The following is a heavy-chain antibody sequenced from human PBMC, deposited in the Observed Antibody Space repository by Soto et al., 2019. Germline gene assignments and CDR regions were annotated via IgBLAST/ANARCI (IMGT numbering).Heavy chain of an antibody. CDR1: GFSLSTSGVG. CDR2: IYWDDDK. J-gene: IGHJ6*02. CDR3: AHRRTVDVMDV. Sequence: SGPTLVNPTQTLTLTCTFSGFSLSTSGVGEGWIRQPPGKPLEWLALIYWDDDKRYRSSLKSRLTITKESSKNQVVLTMTNMDTLTTATYFWAHRRTVDVMDVWGQGTTVPVPS. V-gene: IGHV2-5*02. D-gene: IGHD4-17*01.